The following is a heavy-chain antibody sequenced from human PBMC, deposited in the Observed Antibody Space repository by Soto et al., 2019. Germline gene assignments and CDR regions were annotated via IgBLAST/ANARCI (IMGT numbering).Heavy chain of an antibody. Sequence: SEPLSLTFAVSGSSISSGGYYWSWIRQHPGKGLGWIKYSYCRGSTYYNPSIKTRVTISVDTSKNQFSRQPSSLTAADTAEYYCAREVVEMAKGGLGSGFAPGGQGPMVTVSS. CDR1: GSSISSGGYY. CDR2: SYCRGST. J-gene: IGHJ3*01. V-gene: IGHV4-31*02. CDR3: AREVVEMAKGGLGSGFAP. D-gene: IGHD3-22*01.